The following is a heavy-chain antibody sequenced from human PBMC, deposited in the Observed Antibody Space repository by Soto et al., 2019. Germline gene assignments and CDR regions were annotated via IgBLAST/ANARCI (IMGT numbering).Heavy chain of an antibody. D-gene: IGHD3-22*01. CDR3: AKDLRTPGPFHYDSSGYLPRDS. Sequence: QVQLVESGGGVVQPGRSLRLSCAASGFTFSSYGMHWVRQAPGKGLEWVAVISYDGINKYYTDSVNGRFTISRDNSKNTLFLQMNSLRADDTAVYYCAKDLRTPGPFHYDSSGYLPRDSWGQGTLVTVSS. J-gene: IGHJ4*02. CDR1: GFTFSSYG. CDR2: ISYDGINK. V-gene: IGHV3-30*18.